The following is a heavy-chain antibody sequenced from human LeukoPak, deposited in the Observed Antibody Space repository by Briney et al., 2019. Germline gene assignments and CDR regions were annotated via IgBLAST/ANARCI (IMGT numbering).Heavy chain of an antibody. Sequence: GGSLRLSCVASGYPFSSYWMSWVRQAPGKGLEWVANIKQDGSKKSYVDSVKGRFTISRDNAKNSLYLQMNSLRAEDTAIYYCTRVGYIDEGIDYWGQGTLVTVSS. CDR2: IKQDGSKK. CDR1: GYPFSSYW. D-gene: IGHD5-24*01. V-gene: IGHV3-7*04. CDR3: TRVGYIDEGIDY. J-gene: IGHJ4*02.